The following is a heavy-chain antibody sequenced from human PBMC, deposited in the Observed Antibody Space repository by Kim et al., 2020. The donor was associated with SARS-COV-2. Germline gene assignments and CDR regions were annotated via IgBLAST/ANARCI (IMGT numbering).Heavy chain of an antibody. Sequence: GGSLRLSCAASGFTFSINGMYWVRQAPGKGLEWVSGISSSGASTYYADSVKGRFTISRDNSQNTLYLQMTSLIAEDTAVYYCAKGATGSFDYWGQGSRVTVSS. CDR3: AKGATGSFDY. V-gene: IGHV3-23*01. CDR1: GFTFSING. J-gene: IGHJ4*02. D-gene: IGHD1-1*01. CDR2: ISSSGAST.